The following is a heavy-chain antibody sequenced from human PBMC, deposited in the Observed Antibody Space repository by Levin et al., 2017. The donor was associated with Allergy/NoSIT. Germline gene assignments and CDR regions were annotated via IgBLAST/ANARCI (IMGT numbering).Heavy chain of an antibody. Sequence: SQTLSLTCTVSGGSISSYYWSWIRQPPGKGLEWIGYIYYSGSTNYNPSLKSRVTISVDTSKNQFSLKLSSVTAADTAVYYCARAKEYYDFLSGYYSWFDPWGQGTLVTVSS. V-gene: IGHV4-59*01. D-gene: IGHD3-3*01. J-gene: IGHJ5*02. CDR2: IYYSGST. CDR3: ARAKEYYDFLSGYYSWFDP. CDR1: GGSISSYY.